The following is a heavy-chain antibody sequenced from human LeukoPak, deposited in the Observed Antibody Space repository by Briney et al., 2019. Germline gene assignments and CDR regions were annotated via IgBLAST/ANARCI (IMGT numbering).Heavy chain of an antibody. CDR1: GFTFSSYG. V-gene: IGHV3-23*01. Sequence: GGSLRLSCTASGFTFSSYGMSWVRQAPGKGLEWVSAISGSGGSTYYADSVKGRFTISRDNSKNTLYLQMNSLRAEDTAVYYCAKGRIAALRYFDYRGQGTLVTVSS. CDR2: ISGSGGST. D-gene: IGHD6-6*01. J-gene: IGHJ4*02. CDR3: AKGRIAALRYFDY.